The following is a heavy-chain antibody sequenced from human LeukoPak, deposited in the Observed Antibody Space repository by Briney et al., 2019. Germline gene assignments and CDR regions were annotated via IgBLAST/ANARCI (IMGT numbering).Heavy chain of an antibody. CDR2: IRSKANSYAT. CDR1: GFTFSGSA. CDR3: TIMVRDPYYYYYYMDV. J-gene: IGHJ6*03. Sequence: QAGGSLRLSCAASGFTFSGSAMHWVRQASGKGLEWVGRIRSKANSYATAYAASVKGRFTISRDDSKNTAYLQMNSLKTEDTAVYYCTIMVRDPYYYYYYMDVWGKGTTVTVSS. D-gene: IGHD3-10*01. V-gene: IGHV3-73*01.